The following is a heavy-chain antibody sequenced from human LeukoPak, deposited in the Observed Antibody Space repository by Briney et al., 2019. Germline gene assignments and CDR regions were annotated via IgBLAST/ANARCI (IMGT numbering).Heavy chain of an antibody. Sequence: GGSLRLSCAASGFTVSSNYMSWVRQAPGKGLGWVSVMYGAGSTYYADSVKGRFTISRDNSKNTLYLQMNSLRAEDTAVYYCATPRSGYYYYFDYWGQGTLVTVSS. CDR1: GFTVSSNY. CDR2: MYGAGST. CDR3: ATPRSGYYYYFDY. D-gene: IGHD3-22*01. V-gene: IGHV3-66*01. J-gene: IGHJ4*02.